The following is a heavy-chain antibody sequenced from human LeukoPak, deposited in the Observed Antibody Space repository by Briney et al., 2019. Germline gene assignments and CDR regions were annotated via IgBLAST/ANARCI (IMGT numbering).Heavy chain of an antibody. Sequence: PGGSLRLSCAASGFTFSSYSMSWVRQAPGKGLEWVSSISSSSSYIYYADSVKGRFTISRDNAKNSLYLQLNSLRAEDTAVYYCARESHGTGDQWGQGTLVTVSS. V-gene: IGHV3-21*04. CDR2: ISSSSSYI. CDR3: ARESHGTGDQ. CDR1: GFTFSSYS. J-gene: IGHJ4*02. D-gene: IGHD3-10*01.